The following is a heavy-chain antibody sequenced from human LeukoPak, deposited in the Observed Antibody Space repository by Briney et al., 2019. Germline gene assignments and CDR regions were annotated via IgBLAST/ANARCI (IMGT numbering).Heavy chain of an antibody. CDR1: GFTFSADA. D-gene: IGHD1-20*01. CDR3: ARRYNWKAFDL. Sequence: GGSLRLSCAASGFTFSADAMNWVRQAPGKGLEWVSTINYNGGSTYYADSVEGRFTISRDNSKNTLHLQMNSLRAEDTAIYYCARRYNWKAFDLWGRGTLVTVSS. J-gene: IGHJ2*01. V-gene: IGHV3-23*01. CDR2: INYNGGST.